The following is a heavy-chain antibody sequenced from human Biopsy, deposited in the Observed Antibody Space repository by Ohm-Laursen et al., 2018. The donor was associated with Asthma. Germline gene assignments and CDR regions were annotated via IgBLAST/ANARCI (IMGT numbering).Heavy chain of an antibody. D-gene: IGHD2-21*02. CDR2: IYRNGDT. CDR1: GDSIDSGDYS. V-gene: IGHV4-30-2*06. Sequence: SDTLSLTCGVSGDSIDSGDYSWTWIRQSPGVGLEWIGYIYRNGDTYYNSTLKNRVTISIDRSKNQFSLRLRSVAAADTAVYYCARGWNCGGDCYSLDYWGQGTLVTVSS. J-gene: IGHJ4*02. CDR3: ARGWNCGGDCYSLDY.